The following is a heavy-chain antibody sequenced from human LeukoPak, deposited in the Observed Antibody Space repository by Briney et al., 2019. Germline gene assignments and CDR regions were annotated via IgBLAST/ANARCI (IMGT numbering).Heavy chain of an antibody. D-gene: IGHD6-19*01. Sequence: GGSLRLSCAASGFTFSSYAMSWVRQAPGKGLEWVSAISGSGGSTYYADSVKGRFTISRDNSKNTLYLQMNSLRAEDTAVYYCAKNRGLYSSGRDPTFDYWGQGTLVTVSS. V-gene: IGHV3-23*01. CDR1: GFTFSSYA. CDR3: AKNRGLYSSGRDPTFDY. J-gene: IGHJ4*02. CDR2: ISGSGGST.